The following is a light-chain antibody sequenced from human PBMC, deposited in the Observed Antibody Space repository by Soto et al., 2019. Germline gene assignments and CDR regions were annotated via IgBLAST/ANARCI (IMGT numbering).Light chain of an antibody. CDR1: QSISGW. CDR3: QHYNSYSEA. J-gene: IGKJ1*01. Sequence: MNLTQSPSTLSAWVRGTVTIAFRASQSISGWLAWYQQKPGKAPKLLIYKASTLQSGVPSRFSGSGSGTEFTLTISSLQPDDFATYYCQHYNSYSEAFGQGTKVDIK. V-gene: IGKV1-5*03. CDR2: KAS.